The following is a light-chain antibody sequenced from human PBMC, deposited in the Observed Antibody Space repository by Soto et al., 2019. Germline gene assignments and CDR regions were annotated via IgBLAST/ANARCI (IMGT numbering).Light chain of an antibody. CDR1: QSVSTN. Sequence: EIVLTQSPATMSVSPGERATLSCRASQSVSTNLAWYQQKPGQPPRLLIYGAYTRATDIPARFSGSGSGTEFTLTIIGLQSEDFAVYYCQQYNNWPPYPFGQGTKVDIK. V-gene: IGKV3-15*01. CDR3: QQYNNWPPYP. CDR2: GAY. J-gene: IGKJ2*01.